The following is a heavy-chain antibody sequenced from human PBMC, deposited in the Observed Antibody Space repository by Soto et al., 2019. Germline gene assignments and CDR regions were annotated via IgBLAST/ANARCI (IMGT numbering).Heavy chain of an antibody. D-gene: IGHD2-2*01. CDR3: VRKYPGTRPFDY. CDR2: IGTDGNT. CDR1: GSTFNSYA. Sequence: GGSLRLSCAASGSTFNSYAMNWVRQAPGKGLAWVSAIGTDGNTYYANSVKGRFTISRDNSRTTLYLQMNSLRVEDTALYYCVRKYPGTRPFDYWGQGTLVTVSS. V-gene: IGHV3-23*01. J-gene: IGHJ4*01.